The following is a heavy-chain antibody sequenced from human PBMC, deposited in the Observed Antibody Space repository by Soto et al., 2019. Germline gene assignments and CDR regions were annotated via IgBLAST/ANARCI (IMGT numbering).Heavy chain of an antibody. J-gene: IGHJ4*02. CDR2: VYYSGTT. D-gene: IGHD2-2*03. Sequence: PSETLSLTCTVSGPSISSYYRSWIRQPPPTGLEWIGYVYYSGTTNYNPSLKSRVTMSVDTSKNQFSLKLNSVTAADTAVYFCARLIGYCTTTSCQPYFDYWGQGTLVTVSS. CDR3: ARLIGYCTTTSCQPYFDY. CDR1: GPSISSYY. V-gene: IGHV4-59*08.